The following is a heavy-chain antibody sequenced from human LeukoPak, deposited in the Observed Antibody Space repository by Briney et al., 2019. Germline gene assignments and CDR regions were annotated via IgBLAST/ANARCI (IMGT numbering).Heavy chain of an antibody. J-gene: IGHJ4*02. Sequence: GGSLRLSCAASGFTFSSYGMHWVRQAPGKGLEWVAVIWYDGSNKYYADSVKGRFTISRDNSKNTLYLQMNSLRAEDTAVYYCAREAEAGTYYFDYWGQGTLVTVSS. D-gene: IGHD6-19*01. CDR3: AREAEAGTYYFDY. CDR2: IWYDGSNK. V-gene: IGHV3-33*01. CDR1: GFTFSSYG.